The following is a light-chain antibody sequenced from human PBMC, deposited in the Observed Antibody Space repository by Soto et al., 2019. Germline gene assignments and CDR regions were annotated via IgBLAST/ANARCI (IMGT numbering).Light chain of an antibody. V-gene: IGLV2-11*01. Sequence: QSALTQPRSVSGSPGQSVTISCNGTSSDVGGYDYVSWCQQHTGKAPKLLIYDVTRRPSGVPDRFSGSKSGNTASLTISGLQAEYEADYYCCSYAGAYTLMFGGGTKLTVL. CDR2: DVT. CDR1: SSDVGGYDY. CDR3: CSYAGAYTLM. J-gene: IGLJ3*02.